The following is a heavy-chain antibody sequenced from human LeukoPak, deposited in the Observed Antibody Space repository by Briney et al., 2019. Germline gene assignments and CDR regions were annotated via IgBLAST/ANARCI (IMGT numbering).Heavy chain of an antibody. D-gene: IGHD3-10*01. CDR3: ARRSGSYSGRYYYYMVV. Sequence: PGGSLRLSCAASGFTFSTYGMHWVRQAPGKGLEWVSGISWNSGSIGYADSVKGRFTISRDNAKNSLYLQMNSLRAEDTAVYYCARRSGSYSGRYYYYMVVWGKGTTVTISS. CDR1: GFTFSTYG. CDR2: ISWNSGSI. J-gene: IGHJ6*03. V-gene: IGHV3-9*01.